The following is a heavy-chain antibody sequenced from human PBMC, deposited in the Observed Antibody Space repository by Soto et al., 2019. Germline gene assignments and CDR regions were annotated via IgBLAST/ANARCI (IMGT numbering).Heavy chain of an antibody. CDR3: AMVWSSSWFDD. CDR2: VYYSGDT. CDR1: GGSVSSGSDY. V-gene: IGHV4-61*01. J-gene: IGHJ5*02. D-gene: IGHD3-3*01. Sequence: QVQLQESGPGLVKPSETLSLTCIVSGGSVSSGSDYWSWIRQPPGRALEWIGCVYYSGDTSYNPPLKSRVTISVDMSKNQFALTLRSVTAAETAVYYCAMVWSSSWFDDWGQGTLVTFSS.